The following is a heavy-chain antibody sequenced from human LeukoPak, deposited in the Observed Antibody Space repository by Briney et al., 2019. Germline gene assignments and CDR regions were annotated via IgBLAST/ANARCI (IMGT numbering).Heavy chain of an antibody. V-gene: IGHV3-21*01. J-gene: IGHJ4*02. Sequence: GGSLRLSCAASGFTFNSYGMNWVRQAPGKGLEWVSSISSSSSYIYYADSVKGRFTISRDNAKNSLYLQMNSLRAEDTAVYYCARAETIQTYFDYWGQGTLVTVSS. CDR3: ARAETIQTYFDY. D-gene: IGHD1-1*01. CDR1: GFTFNSYG. CDR2: ISSSSSYI.